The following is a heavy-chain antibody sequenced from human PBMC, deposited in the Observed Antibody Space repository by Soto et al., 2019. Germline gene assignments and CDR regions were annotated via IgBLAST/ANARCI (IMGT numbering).Heavy chain of an antibody. CDR2: ISHDGSIK. CDR1: GFTFCTYA. Sequence: PGGSLRLSCAASGFTFCTYAIHWVRQAPGKGLAWVAVISHDGSIKYYADSVKGRVTMSRDNSKNTVYLQMNSLRAEDTAVYYCARDHPYSRSSGHYYGMDVWGQGTTVTVSS. D-gene: IGHD6-6*01. CDR3: ARDHPYSRSSGHYYGMDV. V-gene: IGHV3-30-3*01. J-gene: IGHJ6*02.